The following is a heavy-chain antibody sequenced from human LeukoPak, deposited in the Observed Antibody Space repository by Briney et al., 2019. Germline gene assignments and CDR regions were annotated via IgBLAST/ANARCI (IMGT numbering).Heavy chain of an antibody. CDR2: ISTSGST. D-gene: IGHD2-15*01. Sequence: SETLSLTCTVSGGSISSYYWSWIRQPAGKGLEWIGRISTSGSTNYNPSLKSRVTMSVDTSKNQFSLKLSSVTAADTAVYYCARVNGKTDCSGGSCYYFDYWGQGTLVTVSS. CDR1: GGSISSYY. CDR3: ARVNGKTDCSGGSCYYFDY. V-gene: IGHV4-4*07. J-gene: IGHJ4*02.